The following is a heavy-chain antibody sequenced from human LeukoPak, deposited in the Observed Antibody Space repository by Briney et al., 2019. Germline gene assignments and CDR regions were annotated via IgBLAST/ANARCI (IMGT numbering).Heavy chain of an antibody. V-gene: IGHV4-39*01. CDR1: GGSIISSDYH. J-gene: IGHJ3*02. CDR3: ARHCCSGPAKRVFDI. CDR2: ISYSGNT. Sequence: SETLSLTCTVSGGSIISSDYHWGWVRQPPGKGPEWIGTISYSGNTDYNPSLRSRVTISVDTSNNQFSLRLGSVTAADTAVYHCARHCCSGPAKRVFDIWGQGTMVTVSS. D-gene: IGHD2-15*01.